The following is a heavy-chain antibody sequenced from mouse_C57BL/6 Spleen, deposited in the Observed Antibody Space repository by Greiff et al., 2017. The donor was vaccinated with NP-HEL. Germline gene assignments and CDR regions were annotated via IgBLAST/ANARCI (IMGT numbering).Heavy chain of an antibody. CDR2: IYPGDGDT. CDR1: GYAFSSSW. Sequence: VMLVESGPELVKPGASVKISCKASGYAFSSSWMNWVKQRPGKGLEWIGRIYPGDGDTNYNGKFKGKATLTADKSSSTAYMQLSSLTSEDSAVYFCARGDSPYYFGYWGQGTTLTVSS. D-gene: IGHD3-3*01. CDR3: ARGDSPYYFGY. V-gene: IGHV1-82*01. J-gene: IGHJ2*01.